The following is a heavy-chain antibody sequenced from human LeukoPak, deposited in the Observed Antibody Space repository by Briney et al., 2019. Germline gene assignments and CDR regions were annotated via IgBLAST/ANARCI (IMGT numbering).Heavy chain of an antibody. CDR1: GGSFSNYY. V-gene: IGHV4-34*01. Sequence: PSETLSLTCAVYGGSFSNYYWSWIRQPPGKGLEWIGEMTHSGSTNYNPSLKSRVTISVDTSKNQFSLKLSSVTAADTAVYFCARGPYSYDSSGAFDIWGQGTMVTVSS. CDR3: ARGPYSYDSSGAFDI. J-gene: IGHJ3*02. D-gene: IGHD3-22*01. CDR2: MTHSGST.